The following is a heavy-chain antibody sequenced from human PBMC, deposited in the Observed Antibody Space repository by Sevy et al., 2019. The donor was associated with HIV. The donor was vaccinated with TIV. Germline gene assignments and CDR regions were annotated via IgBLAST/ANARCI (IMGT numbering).Heavy chain of an antibody. CDR3: ARPRANYVDHYFFFAMDV. CDR1: GFAFTNYYA. J-gene: IGHJ6*02. CDR2: ISYDGSDK. D-gene: IGHD4-17*01. Sequence: GGSLRLSCAASGFAFTNYYAMHWVRQAPGKGLEWVALISYDGSDKYYADSVKGRFTISRDNLKNTLYLQMNSLTTEDTAVYYCARPRANYVDHYFFFAMDVWGQGTTVTDSS. V-gene: IGHV3-30-3*01.